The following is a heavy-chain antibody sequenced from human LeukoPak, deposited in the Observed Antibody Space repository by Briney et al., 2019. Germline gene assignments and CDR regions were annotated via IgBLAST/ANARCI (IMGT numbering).Heavy chain of an antibody. CDR3: AVPKNSYGLDC. J-gene: IGHJ4*02. CDR1: GDSISSSSYY. V-gene: IGHV4-39*07. D-gene: IGHD5-18*01. Sequence: SETLSLTCTVSGDSISSSSYYWSCIRQPPGKGLEWIGEINHSGSTNYNPSLKSRVTISVDTSKNQFSLKLSSVTAADTAVYYCAVPKNSYGLDCWGQGTLVTVSS. CDR2: INHSGST.